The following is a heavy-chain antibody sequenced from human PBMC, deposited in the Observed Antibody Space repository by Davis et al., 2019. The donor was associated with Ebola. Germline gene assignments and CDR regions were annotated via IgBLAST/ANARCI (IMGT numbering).Heavy chain of an antibody. CDR3: ARVGGYSYALLRFDP. V-gene: IGHV4-39*07. J-gene: IGHJ5*02. CDR2: INHSGST. CDR1: GGSISSSSYY. Sequence: SETLSLTCTVSGGSISSSSYYWGWIRQPPGKGLEWIGEINHSGSTNYNPSLKSRVTISVDTSKNQFSLKLSSVTAADTAVYYCARVGGYSYALLRFDPWGQGTLVTVSS. D-gene: IGHD5-18*01.